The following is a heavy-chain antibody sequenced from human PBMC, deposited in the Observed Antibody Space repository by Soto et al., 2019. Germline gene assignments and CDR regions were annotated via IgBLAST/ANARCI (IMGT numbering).Heavy chain of an antibody. J-gene: IGHJ6*03. Sequence: QDQLVQSGAEVKKPGASVTVSCKASGYSFTNYGVTWVRQAPGQGLEWMGWISAFNGNTHYAQNLQGRVTMTTDASTSTAYRELRSLGSDATAVYYCARDRGVAPPVAGNTHYYYYMDVWGKGTTVTVSS. CDR3: ARDRGVAPPVAGNTHYYYYMDV. V-gene: IGHV1-18*01. D-gene: IGHD6-19*01. CDR2: ISAFNGNT. CDR1: GYSFTNYG.